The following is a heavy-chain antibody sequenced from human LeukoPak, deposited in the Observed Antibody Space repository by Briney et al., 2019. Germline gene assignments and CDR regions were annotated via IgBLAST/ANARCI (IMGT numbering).Heavy chain of an antibody. D-gene: IGHD6-19*01. V-gene: IGHV3-7*01. CDR2: MKEDGSQI. Sequence: GGSLRLSCAGTGFTFSNYWMNWVRQAPGEGLEWVANMKEDGSQIYYVDSMKGRFTISRDNAKNSVYLQMNSLRAEDTAVYYCAGSSGWLFDYWGQGALVAVSS. CDR1: GFTFSNYW. CDR3: AGSSGWLFDY. J-gene: IGHJ4*02.